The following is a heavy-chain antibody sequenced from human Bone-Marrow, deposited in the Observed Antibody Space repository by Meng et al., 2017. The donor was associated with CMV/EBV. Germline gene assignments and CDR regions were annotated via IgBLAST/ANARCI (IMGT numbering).Heavy chain of an antibody. D-gene: IGHD2-2*01. CDR3: ARALKYCSSTSCRQPLGY. CDR2: ISAYNGNT. J-gene: IGHJ4*02. CDR1: GGTFSSYA. V-gene: IGHV1-18*01. Sequence: ASVKVSCKASGGTFSSYAISWVRQAPGQGLEWMGWISAYNGNTNYAQKLQGRVTMTTDTSTSTAYMELRSLRSDDTAVYYCARALKYCSSTSCRQPLGYWGQGTLVTVSS.